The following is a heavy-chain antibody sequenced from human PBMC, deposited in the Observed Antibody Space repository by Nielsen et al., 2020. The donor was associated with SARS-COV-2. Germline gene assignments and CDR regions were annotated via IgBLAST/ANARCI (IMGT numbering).Heavy chain of an antibody. CDR3: AIESSVYDHYNYGIDV. J-gene: IGHJ6*02. Sequence: SETLSLTCTVSGGSISSSEYYWSWIRHHPGKGLEWIGYIYFSGRTFYNPSLKSRVTISVDKSKNQFSVSLRSVTAAYTAVYYCAIESSVYDHYNYGIDVWGQGTTVTVSS. CDR2: IYFSGRT. CDR1: GGSISSSEYY. V-gene: IGHV4-31*03. D-gene: IGHD5/OR15-5a*01.